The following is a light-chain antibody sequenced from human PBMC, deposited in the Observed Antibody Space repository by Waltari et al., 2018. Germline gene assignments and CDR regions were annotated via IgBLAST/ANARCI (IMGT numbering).Light chain of an antibody. CDR1: QSISIY. J-gene: IGKJ2*01. CDR3: QQTYSTLVFT. V-gene: IGKV1-39*01. Sequence: DIQMTQSPSSLSASVGDKVTITCRASQSISIYVNWYQQKPGKAPKLLIHAASSLQSGVPSRFSGSGSGTDVTLTISSLQLDDFATYYCQQTYSTLVFTFGQGTKLEIK. CDR2: AAS.